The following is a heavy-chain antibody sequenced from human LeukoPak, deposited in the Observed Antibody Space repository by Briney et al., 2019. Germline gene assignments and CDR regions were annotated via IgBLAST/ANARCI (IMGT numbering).Heavy chain of an antibody. V-gene: IGHV1-46*01. CDR2: INPSGGST. D-gene: IGHD5-18*01. CDR1: GYTFTSYY. Sequence: GASVKVSCKASGYTFTSYYMHRVRQAPGQGLEWMGIINPSGGSTSYAQKFQGRVTMTRDMSTSTVYMELSSLRSEDTAVYYCARDGGIQLRGMGDAFDIWGQGTMVTVSS. CDR3: ARDGGIQLRGMGDAFDI. J-gene: IGHJ3*02.